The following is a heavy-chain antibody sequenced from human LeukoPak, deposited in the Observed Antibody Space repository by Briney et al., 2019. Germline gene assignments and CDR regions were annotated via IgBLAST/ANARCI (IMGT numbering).Heavy chain of an antibody. J-gene: IGHJ5*02. CDR3: ARGWGSTSSNYFDP. D-gene: IGHD2-2*01. V-gene: IGHV4-61*02. CDR1: GGSITSGNFY. Sequence: TLSLTCTVSGGSITSGNFYWSWIRQPAGKGLEWIGRIYGSGSTNYSPSLRSRATISIDTSKNQFSLKLNSVTAADTAVYYCARGWGSTSSNYFDPWGQGTLVTVSS. CDR2: IYGSGST.